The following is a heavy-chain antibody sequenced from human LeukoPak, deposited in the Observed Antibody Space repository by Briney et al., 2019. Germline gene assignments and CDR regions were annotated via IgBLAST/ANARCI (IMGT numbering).Heavy chain of an antibody. D-gene: IGHD3-10*01. Sequence: GGSLRLSCAASGFTFSSYSMNWVRQAPGKGLEWVSSISSSSSYIYYADSVKGRFTISRDNAKNSLYLQMNSLRAEDTAVYYCARDTTMVRGVIEDAFDIWGQGTMVTVSS. CDR1: GFTFSSYS. J-gene: IGHJ3*02. V-gene: IGHV3-21*01. CDR3: ARDTTMVRGVIEDAFDI. CDR2: ISSSSSYI.